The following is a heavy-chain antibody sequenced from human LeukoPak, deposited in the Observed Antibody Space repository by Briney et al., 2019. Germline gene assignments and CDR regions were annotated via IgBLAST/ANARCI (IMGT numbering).Heavy chain of an antibody. V-gene: IGHV3-23*01. D-gene: IGHD4-17*01. J-gene: IGHJ4*02. CDR2: ISGSGGST. CDR1: GFTFSSYG. CDR3: AKDPDGDKPFDY. Sequence: GGTLRLSCAASGFTFSSYGMSWVRQAPGKGLEWVSAISGSGGSTYYADSVKGRFTISRDNSKNTLYLQMNSLRAEDTAVYYCAKDPDGDKPFDYWGQGTLVTVSS.